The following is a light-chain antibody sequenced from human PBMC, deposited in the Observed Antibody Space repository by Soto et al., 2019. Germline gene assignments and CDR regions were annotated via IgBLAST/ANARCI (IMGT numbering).Light chain of an antibody. Sequence: DIQMTQSPSTLSASVGDRVTITCRASQSISDRLDWYQRKPGKAPQLLIFDASSLESGVPSRFSGSGSGTEFTLTISSLQPDDFATYYCQHYSIVWAFGQGTKVDIK. CDR3: QHYSIVWA. V-gene: IGKV1-5*01. J-gene: IGKJ1*01. CDR2: DAS. CDR1: QSISDR.